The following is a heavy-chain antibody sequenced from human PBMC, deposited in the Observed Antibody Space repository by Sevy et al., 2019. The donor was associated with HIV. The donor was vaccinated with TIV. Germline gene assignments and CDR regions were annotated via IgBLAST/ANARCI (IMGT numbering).Heavy chain of an antibody. CDR2: ISWDGTST. Sequence: GGSLRLSCAGSGFTFAGYTMHWVRQPPGKGLEWVSLISWDGTSTYYADSGRGRFTISRDNSKNSLYLQMNSLRTEDTALYYCAKARAVRGEKYFDYWGQGTLVTVSS. D-gene: IGHD3-10*01. J-gene: IGHJ4*02. CDR3: AKARAVRGEKYFDY. CDR1: GFTFAGYT. V-gene: IGHV3-43*01.